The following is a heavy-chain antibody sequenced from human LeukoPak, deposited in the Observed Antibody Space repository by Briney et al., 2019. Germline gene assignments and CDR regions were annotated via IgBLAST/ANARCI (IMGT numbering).Heavy chain of an antibody. J-gene: IGHJ4*02. CDR1: GFTFSSYS. D-gene: IGHD6-19*01. CDR3: ARDHVAAVVDY. CDR2: ISSSSSTI. Sequence: GGSLRLSCAASGFTFSSYSVNWVRQAPGKGLEWVSYISSSSSTIYYADSVKGRFTISRDNAKNSLYLQMNSLRAEDTAVYYCARDHVAAVVDYWGQGTLVTVSS. V-gene: IGHV3-48*01.